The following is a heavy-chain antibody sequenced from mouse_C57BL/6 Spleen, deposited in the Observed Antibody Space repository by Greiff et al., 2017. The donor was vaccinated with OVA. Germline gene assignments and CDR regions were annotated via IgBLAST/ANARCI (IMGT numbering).Heavy chain of an antibody. CDR3: ALYDPFAY. D-gene: IGHD2-10*02. Sequence: EVKLMESGAELVKPGASVKLSCTASGFNIKDYYMHWVKQRTEQGLEWTGRIDPEDGETKYAPKFQGKATITADTSSNTAYLQLSSLTSEDTAVYYCALYDPFAYWGQGTLVTVSA. J-gene: IGHJ3*01. CDR2: IDPEDGET. CDR1: GFNIKDYY. V-gene: IGHV14-2*01.